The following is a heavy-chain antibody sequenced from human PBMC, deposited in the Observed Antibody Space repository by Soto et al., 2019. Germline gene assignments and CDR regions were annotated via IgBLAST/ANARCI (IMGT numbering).Heavy chain of an antibody. CDR3: ARRTNWVARFDP. Sequence: SETLSLTCAVYGGSFSGYYWSWIRQPPGKGLEWIGEINHSGSTNYNPSLKSRVTISVDTSKNQFSLKLSSVTAADTAVYYCARRTNWVARFDPWGQGTQVT. V-gene: IGHV4-34*01. CDR1: GGSFSGYY. D-gene: IGHD7-27*01. CDR2: INHSGST. J-gene: IGHJ5*02.